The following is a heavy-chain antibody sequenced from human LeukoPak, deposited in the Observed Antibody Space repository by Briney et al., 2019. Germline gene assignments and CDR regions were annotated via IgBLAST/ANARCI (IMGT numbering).Heavy chain of an antibody. Sequence: GGSLRLSCAGSGFTFSSYAMRWVRQAPGKELEWVSVITGSGGSTNYADSVKGRFTISRDNSKNTLYLQMNSLRVEDTAVYFCAKDNEWGAVAAYYWGHGTLVTVSS. CDR2: ITGSGGST. CDR1: GFTFSSYA. CDR3: AKDNEWGAVAAYY. J-gene: IGHJ4*01. V-gene: IGHV3-23*01. D-gene: IGHD6-19*01.